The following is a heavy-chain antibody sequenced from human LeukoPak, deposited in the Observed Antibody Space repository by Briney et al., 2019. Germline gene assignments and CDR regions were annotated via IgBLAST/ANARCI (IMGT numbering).Heavy chain of an antibody. CDR1: GFTFNTYG. CDR3: ARGGVDYYGSGTYYLMYYFNY. CDR2: ISGSGGAT. J-gene: IGHJ4*02. V-gene: IGHV3-23*01. D-gene: IGHD3-10*01. Sequence: GGSLRLSCAASGFTFNTYGMSWVRQAPGKGLEWVSGISGSGGATYYADSVKGRFTISRDDPHNTLYLQMNSLRAEDTAVYFCARGGVDYYGSGTYYLMYYFNYWGQGALVTVSS.